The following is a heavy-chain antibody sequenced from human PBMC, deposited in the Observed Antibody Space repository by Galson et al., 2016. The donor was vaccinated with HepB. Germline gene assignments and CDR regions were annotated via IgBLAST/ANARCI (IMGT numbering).Heavy chain of an antibody. D-gene: IGHD1-1*01. Sequence: SETLSLTCTVSGGSISGGSYYWGWVRQPPGKGLECIGIIYYAGRTYYNPSLKSRVTISVDTSKNQFSLNLNSVTVADTAVYYCARRGTGKNWFDPWGQGTLVTVSS. CDR2: IYYAGRT. CDR1: GGSISGGSYY. J-gene: IGHJ5*02. V-gene: IGHV4-39*01. CDR3: ARRGTGKNWFDP.